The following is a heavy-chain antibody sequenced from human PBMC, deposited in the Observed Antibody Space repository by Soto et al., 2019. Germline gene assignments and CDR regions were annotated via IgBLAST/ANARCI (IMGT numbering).Heavy chain of an antibody. Sequence: SETLSLTCTVSGGSISSSFYWDWIRQPPGKGLEWIGNMYSSGSTYYNPSLQSRVAISLDTSKSQFSLKLTSVTATDTALYYCARQGFGPLHGLVDVWGQGTTVTVSS. CDR1: GGSISSSFY. J-gene: IGHJ6*02. D-gene: IGHD3-10*01. CDR2: MYSSGST. V-gene: IGHV4-39*01. CDR3: ARQGFGPLHGLVDV.